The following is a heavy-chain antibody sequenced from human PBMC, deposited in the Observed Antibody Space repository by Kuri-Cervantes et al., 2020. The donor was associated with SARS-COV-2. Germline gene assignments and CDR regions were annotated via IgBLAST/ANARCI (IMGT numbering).Heavy chain of an antibody. CDR1: GFTFSDYY. CDR3: ASERQWLVLGGLFDY. CDR2: ISSSGSTI. D-gene: IGHD6-19*01. Sequence: GGSLRLSCAASGFTFSDYYMSWIRQAPGKGLEWVSYISSSGSTIYYADSVKGRFTISRDNSKNMLYLQMNSLRAEDTAVYYCASERQWLVLGGLFDYWGQGTLVTVSS. V-gene: IGHV3-11*04. J-gene: IGHJ4*02.